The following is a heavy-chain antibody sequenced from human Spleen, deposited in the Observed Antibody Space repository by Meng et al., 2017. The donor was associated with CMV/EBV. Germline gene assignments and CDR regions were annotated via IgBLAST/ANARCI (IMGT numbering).Heavy chain of an antibody. J-gene: IGHJ5*02. CDR2: ISSSSSYI. V-gene: IGHV3-21*01. CDR1: GFTFSSYS. Sequence: GGSLRLSCAASGFTFSSYSMNWVRQAPGKGLEWVSSISSSSSYIYYADSVKGRFTISRDNAKNSLYLQMNSLRAEDTAVYYCARHIHWQTVPWFDPWGQGTLVTVSS. D-gene: IGHD2-21*01. CDR3: ARHIHWQTVPWFDP.